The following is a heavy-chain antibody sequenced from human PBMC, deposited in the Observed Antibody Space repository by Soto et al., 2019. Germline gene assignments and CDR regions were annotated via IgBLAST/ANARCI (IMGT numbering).Heavy chain of an antibody. CDR3: ARSQSGDYEGCGY. J-gene: IGHJ4*02. Sequence: QVQLVQSGAEVKKPGASVKVSCKASGYTFTNYGINWVRQAPGQGLEWMGWISASNGNTNYAQRVQGRVTMTTDTTTSTAYMELRSLRSDDTAVYYCARSQSGDYEGCGYWGQGTLVTVSS. V-gene: IGHV1-18*01. CDR1: GYTFTNYG. D-gene: IGHD4-17*01. CDR2: ISASNGNT.